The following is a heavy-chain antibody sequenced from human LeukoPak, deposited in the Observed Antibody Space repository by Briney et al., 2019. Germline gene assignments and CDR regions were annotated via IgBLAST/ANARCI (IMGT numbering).Heavy chain of an antibody. Sequence: PGRSLRLSCAASGFTFSSYGMHWVRQAPGKGLEGVAVICYDGSNKYYADSVKGRFTISIDNSKNTLYLQMNSLRAEDTAVYYCAKGNYDSSGYYYFDYWGQGTLVTVSS. V-gene: IGHV3-33*06. CDR3: AKGNYDSSGYYYFDY. D-gene: IGHD3-22*01. CDR2: ICYDGSNK. J-gene: IGHJ4*02. CDR1: GFTFSSYG.